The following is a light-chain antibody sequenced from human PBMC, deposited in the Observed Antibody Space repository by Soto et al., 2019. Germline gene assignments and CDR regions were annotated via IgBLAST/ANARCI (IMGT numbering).Light chain of an antibody. CDR3: LQHYNYPWT. V-gene: IGKV1-6*01. J-gene: IGKJ1*01. Sequence: AIQVTQSPSSLSVSVGDRVTITCRASQDIGDDLGWYQEKPGKAPKLLIYAASNLQSGVPSRFGGSRSGTDFTLTISSLQPEDFATYYCLQHYNYPWTSGQGTKADIK. CDR1: QDIGDD. CDR2: AAS.